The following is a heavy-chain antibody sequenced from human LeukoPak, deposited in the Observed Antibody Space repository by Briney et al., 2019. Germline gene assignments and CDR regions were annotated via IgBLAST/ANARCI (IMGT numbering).Heavy chain of an antibody. CDR1: GYTFTSYD. CDR2: MNPNSGNT. Sequence: ASVKVSCKASGYTFTSYDINWVRQATGQGLEWMGWMNPNSGNTGYAQKFQGRVTITRNTSISTAYMELSSLRPEDTAVYYCATQIDSSDAFDIWGQGTMVTVSS. J-gene: IGHJ3*02. CDR3: ATQIDSSDAFDI. D-gene: IGHD3-22*01. V-gene: IGHV1-8*03.